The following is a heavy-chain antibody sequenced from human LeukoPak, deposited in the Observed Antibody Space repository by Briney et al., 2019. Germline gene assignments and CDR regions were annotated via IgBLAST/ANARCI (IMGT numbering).Heavy chain of an antibody. CDR1: GGTFSSYA. CDR3: ASSYGSGDYFDY. Sequence: SVKVSCKASGGTFSSYAITWVRQAPGQELEWMGGIIPIFGTTNYAQKFQGRVTITTDESTSTAYMELSSLRSEDTAVYYCASSYGSGDYFDYWGQGTLVTVSS. J-gene: IGHJ4*02. CDR2: IIPIFGTT. D-gene: IGHD3-10*01. V-gene: IGHV1-69*05.